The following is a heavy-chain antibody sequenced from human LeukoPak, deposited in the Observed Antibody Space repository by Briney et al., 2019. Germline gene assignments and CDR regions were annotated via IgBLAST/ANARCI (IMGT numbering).Heavy chain of an antibody. D-gene: IGHD6-13*01. Sequence: GGSLRLSCAASGFSFSSDGMHWVRQAPGKGLEWVAFISNDENRKYYADSVKGRFTISRDKSENTLYVQMNSLRAEDTAVYYCAKDRSTTWSLDYWGQGTLVTVSS. CDR1: GFSFSSDG. V-gene: IGHV3-30*18. CDR2: ISNDENRK. J-gene: IGHJ4*02. CDR3: AKDRSTTWSLDY.